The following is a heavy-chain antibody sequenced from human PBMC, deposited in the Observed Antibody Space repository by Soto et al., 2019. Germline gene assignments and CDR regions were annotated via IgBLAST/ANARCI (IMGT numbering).Heavy chain of an antibody. V-gene: IGHV4-59*01. CDR1: GGSLSSYY. CDR2: IYYRGST. D-gene: IGHD3-16*01. CDR3: ARTWGSTNGF. J-gene: IGHJ4*02. Sequence: SETLSLTFVVSGGSLSSYYWSWIRQPPGKGLERIGYIYYRGSTNYNPSLTRRVTISVDTSKNQFSLKLSSVTAVRTAVYYCARTWGSTNGFWGRGTLVTVS.